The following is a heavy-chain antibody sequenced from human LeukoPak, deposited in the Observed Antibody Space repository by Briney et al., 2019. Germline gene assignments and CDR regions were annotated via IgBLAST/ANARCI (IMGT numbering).Heavy chain of an antibody. CDR2: IYTSGNT. D-gene: IGHD3-10*01. CDR3: ARDRSGSGTYYGAPDY. J-gene: IGHJ4*02. V-gene: IGHV4-4*07. Sequence: SETLSLTCTVSGGSTSSSYWSWIRQPAGQGLEWIGRIYTSGNTNYNPSLMSRVTMSVDTSNSQLSLRLSSVTAADTAVYYCARDRSGSGTYYGAPDYWGQGILVTVSS. CDR1: GGSTSSSY.